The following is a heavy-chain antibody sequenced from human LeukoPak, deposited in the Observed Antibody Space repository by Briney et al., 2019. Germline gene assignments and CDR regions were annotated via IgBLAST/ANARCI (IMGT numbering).Heavy chain of an antibody. CDR2: IIPIFGTA. Sequence: ASVKVSCKASGGTFSSYAISWVRQAPGQGLEWMGGIIPIFGTANYAQKFQGRVTITADESTSTAYMELSSLRSEDTAVYYCATSRATRGYSYGWADAFDIWGQGTMVTVSS. CDR1: GGTFSSYA. CDR3: ATSRATRGYSYGWADAFDI. D-gene: IGHD5-18*01. J-gene: IGHJ3*02. V-gene: IGHV1-69*13.